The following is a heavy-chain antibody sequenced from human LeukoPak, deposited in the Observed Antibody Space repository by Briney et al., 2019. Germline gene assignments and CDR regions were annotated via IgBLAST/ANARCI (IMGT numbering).Heavy chain of an antibody. CDR3: AREATWGEWYFDH. Sequence: GGSLRLSCVASGITFSRHGMDWIRQAPGKGLEWVAVIADDGGVKQYADSVKGRFTVSRDNSKSTLYLQMNGLSVEDTAIYYCAREATWGEWYFDHWGQGTPVTVSS. CDR1: GITFSRHG. J-gene: IGHJ4*02. V-gene: IGHV3-30*03. CDR2: IADDGGVK. D-gene: IGHD3-3*01.